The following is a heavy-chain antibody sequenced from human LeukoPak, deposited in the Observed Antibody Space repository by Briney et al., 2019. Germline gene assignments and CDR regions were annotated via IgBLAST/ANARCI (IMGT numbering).Heavy chain of an antibody. Sequence: ASVKVSCKVSGYTLTKLSMHWVRQAPGKGLEWMGGFDPEDGETIYAQKFQGRVTMTEDTSTDTAYMELSSLRSEDTAVYYCATGLVGVMIERYWGQGTLVTVSS. V-gene: IGHV1-24*01. CDR2: FDPEDGET. D-gene: IGHD3-22*01. CDR1: GYTLTKLS. CDR3: ATGLVGVMIERY. J-gene: IGHJ4*02.